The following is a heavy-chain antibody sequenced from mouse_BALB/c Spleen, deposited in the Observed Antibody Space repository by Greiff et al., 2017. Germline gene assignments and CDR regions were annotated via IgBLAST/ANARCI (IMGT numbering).Heavy chain of an antibody. Sequence: DVMLVESGGDLVKPGGSLKLSCAASGFTFSSYGMSWVRQTPDKRLEWVATISSGGSYTYYPDSVKGRFTISRDNAKNTLYLQMSSLKSEDTAMYYCARLDSPDWFAYWGQGTLVTVSA. CDR2: ISSGGSYT. D-gene: IGHD3-2*02. CDR1: GFTFSSYG. V-gene: IGHV5-6*02. J-gene: IGHJ3*01. CDR3: ARLDSPDWFAY.